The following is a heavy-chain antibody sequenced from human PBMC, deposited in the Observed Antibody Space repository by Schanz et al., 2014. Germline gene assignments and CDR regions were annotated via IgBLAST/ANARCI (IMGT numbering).Heavy chain of an antibody. CDR2: ILGLASTT. J-gene: IGHJ4*02. CDR1: GFTFSSYS. Sequence: EVQLVESGGGLVQPGGSLRLSCTASGFTFSSYSMNWVRQAPGKGLEWVSAILGLASTTYYADSVKGRFTISRDNSKNSLYLQMNSLRAEDTAVYYCARIGGSVFDYWAQGTLVTVSS. CDR3: ARIGGSVFDY. V-gene: IGHV3-48*04. D-gene: IGHD3-10*01.